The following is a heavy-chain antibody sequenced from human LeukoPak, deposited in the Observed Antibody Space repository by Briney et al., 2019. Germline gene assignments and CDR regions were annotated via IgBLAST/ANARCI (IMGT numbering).Heavy chain of an antibody. CDR3: ARVVVPGWFDP. CDR2: IYYSGST. Sequence: SETLSLTCTVSGGSLSSSSYYWGWIRQPPGKGLEWIGNIYYSGSTYYNPSLKSRVTISVDTSNNQFSLKLSSVTAADTAVYYCARVVVPGWFDPWGQGTLVTVSS. CDR1: GGSLSSSSYY. D-gene: IGHD2-15*01. V-gene: IGHV4-39*07. J-gene: IGHJ5*02.